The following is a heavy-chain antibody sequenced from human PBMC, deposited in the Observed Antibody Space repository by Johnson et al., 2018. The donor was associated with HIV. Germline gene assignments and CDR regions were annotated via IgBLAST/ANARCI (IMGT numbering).Heavy chain of an antibody. V-gene: IGHV3-11*01. D-gene: IGHD2-21*02. J-gene: IGHJ3*02. CDR3: ASTCGGDCYPDAVDI. Sequence: LLVESGGGLVKPGGSLRPSCAASGFNFSDYYMRWIRQAPGKGLEWVSYISSSGSTIYYADSVKGRLTISSDNAKNSLYLQMNSMRAEDTAVYYCASTCGGDCYPDAVDIWGQGTMVTVSS. CDR1: GFNFSDYY. CDR2: ISSSGSTI.